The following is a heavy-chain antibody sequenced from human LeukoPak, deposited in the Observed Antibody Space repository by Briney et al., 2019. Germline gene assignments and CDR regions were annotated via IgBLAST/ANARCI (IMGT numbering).Heavy chain of an antibody. D-gene: IGHD3-10*01. CDR1: GYSISSGYY. CDR3: ARDVLRGIDY. Sequence: PSETLSLTCAVSGYSISSGYYWGWIRQPPGKGLEWIGSIYHSGSTYYNPPLKSRVTISVDTSKNQFSLKLSSVTAADTAVYYCARDVLRGIDYWGQGTLVTVSS. J-gene: IGHJ4*02. V-gene: IGHV4-38-2*02. CDR2: IYHSGST.